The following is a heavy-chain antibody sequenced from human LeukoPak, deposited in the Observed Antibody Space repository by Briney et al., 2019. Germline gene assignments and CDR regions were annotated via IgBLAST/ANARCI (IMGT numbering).Heavy chain of an antibody. CDR1: GLTFSSSW. J-gene: IGHJ6*02. V-gene: IGHV3-7*03. CDR2: INSDGSEG. Sequence: GGSLRLSCAVSGLTFSSSWMDWVRQAPGKGLEWVASINSDGSEGYYADVVKGRFTISRDNAKNSLYLQINSLRAEDTALYHCARNNGMDVWGQGTTVIVSS. CDR3: ARNNGMDV.